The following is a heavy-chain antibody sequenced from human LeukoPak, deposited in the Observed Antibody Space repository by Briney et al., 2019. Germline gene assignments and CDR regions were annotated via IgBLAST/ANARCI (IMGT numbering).Heavy chain of an antibody. J-gene: IGHJ3*02. V-gene: IGHV3-66*01. D-gene: IGHD4-17*01. CDR1: GFTVSSNY. CDR3: ARETTVSQRSPAFDI. CDR2: IYSGGST. Sequence: PGGSLRLSCAASGFTVSSNYMSWVRQAPGKGLEWVSVIYSGGSTYYTDSVKGRFTISRDNSKNTLYLQMNSLRAEDTAVYYCARETTVSQRSPAFDIWGQGTMVTVSS.